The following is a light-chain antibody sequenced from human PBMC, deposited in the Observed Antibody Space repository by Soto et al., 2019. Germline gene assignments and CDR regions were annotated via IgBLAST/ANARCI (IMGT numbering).Light chain of an antibody. CDR2: EDS. Sequence: QSALTQPASVSGSPGQSITISCTGTSSDVGGYNYVSWYQQHPGKAPKLMIYEDSNRPSGVSNRFSGSKSGNTASLTISGLQDDEEADYYCSSYTSSSTLVFGAGTKVTVL. CDR1: SSDVGGYNY. CDR3: SSYTSSSTLV. J-gene: IGLJ1*01. V-gene: IGLV2-14*01.